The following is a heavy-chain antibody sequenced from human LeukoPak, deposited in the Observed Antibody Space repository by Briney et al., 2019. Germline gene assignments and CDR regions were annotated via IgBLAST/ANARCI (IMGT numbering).Heavy chain of an antibody. V-gene: IGHV1-2*02. D-gene: IGHD5-18*01. CDR3: ARDIGSAYRNGLYYCFGMDV. CDR2: INPNSGDT. J-gene: IGHJ6*02. Sequence: ASVKVSRKASGYTFTGYYMHWVRQAPGQGLEWMGWINPNSGDTNYAQKFQGRVTMTRDTSISTAYVELSRLRSDDTAVYYCARDIGSAYRNGLYYCFGMDVWGQGTTVTVSS. CDR1: GYTFTGYY.